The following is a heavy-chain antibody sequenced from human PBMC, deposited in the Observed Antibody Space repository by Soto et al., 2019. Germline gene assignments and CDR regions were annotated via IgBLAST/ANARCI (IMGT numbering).Heavy chain of an antibody. V-gene: IGHV3-30*03. CDR1: GFTFSSYG. CDR2: ISYDGSNK. J-gene: IGHJ6*02. Sequence: QVQLVESGGGVVQPGRSLRLSCAASGFTFSSYGMHCVRQAPGKGLEWVAVISYDGSNKYYADSVKGRFTISRDNSKNTLYLQMNRLRAEDTGVYYCARCYRRGGLSAMDVWGQGTTVTVSS. CDR3: ARCYRRGGLSAMDV. D-gene: IGHD3-10*01.